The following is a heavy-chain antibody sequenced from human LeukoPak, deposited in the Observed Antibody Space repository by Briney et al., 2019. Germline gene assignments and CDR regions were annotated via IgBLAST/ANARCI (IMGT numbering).Heavy chain of an antibody. CDR2: IYYSGST. J-gene: IGHJ5*02. CDR3: ARHGSGYWFDP. Sequence: SETLSLTCTVSGGSLSSSSYYWGWIRQPPGKGREWIGSIYYSGSTYYNPSLKSRVTISVDTSKNQFSLKLSSVTAADTAVYYCARHGSGYWFDPWGQGTLVTVSS. D-gene: IGHD3-10*01. V-gene: IGHV4-39*01. CDR1: GGSLSSSSYY.